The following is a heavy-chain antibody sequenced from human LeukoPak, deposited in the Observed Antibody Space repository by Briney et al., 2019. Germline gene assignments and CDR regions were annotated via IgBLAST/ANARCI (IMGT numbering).Heavy chain of an antibody. Sequence: SVKVSCKTSGFTFSTSAVQWVRQARGQRLEWIGWIIVGSGATNYAQSLQGRFTITRDMSTNTAYMELGSLGAEDSAVYYCAAELYGVYTDCCTFHIWGQGTMVSVSS. CDR1: GFTFSTSA. CDR2: IIVGSGAT. V-gene: IGHV1-58*01. CDR3: AAELYGVYTDCCTFHI. D-gene: IGHD4-17*01. J-gene: IGHJ3*02.